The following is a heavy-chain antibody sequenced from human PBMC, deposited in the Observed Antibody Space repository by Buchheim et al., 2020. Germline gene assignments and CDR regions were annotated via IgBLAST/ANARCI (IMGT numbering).Heavy chain of an antibody. CDR1: GFTFSSYA. J-gene: IGHJ5*01. CDR2: ISGSGGST. V-gene: IGHV3-23*01. CDR3: ARDGGSYNSGWRSWFDS. D-gene: IGHD6-19*01. Sequence: EVQLLESGGGLVQPGGSLRLSCAASGFTFSSYAMSWVRQAPGKGLEWVSAISGSGGSTYYADSVKGRFTISRDNSKNTLYLQMNSLRAEDTAVYYCARDGGSYNSGWRSWFDSWGQGAL.